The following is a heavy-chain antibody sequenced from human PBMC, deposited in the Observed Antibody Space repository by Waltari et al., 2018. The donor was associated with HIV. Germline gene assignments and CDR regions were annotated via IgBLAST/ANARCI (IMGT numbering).Heavy chain of an antibody. J-gene: IGHJ4*02. CDR3: AKAYYENTAYYYDF. CDR2: GSGSGAKS. D-gene: IGHD3-22*01. CDR1: GFAYVSYA. Sequence: EVQLLESGGGLVQPGGSRRLSCAASGFAYVSYAITWVRQSPERGLEWFAAGSGSGAKSFYADSVKGRFTISRDNSKNTVFLQMNSLRAADTAIYYCAKAYYENTAYYYDFWGRGTRVTVSS. V-gene: IGHV3-23*01.